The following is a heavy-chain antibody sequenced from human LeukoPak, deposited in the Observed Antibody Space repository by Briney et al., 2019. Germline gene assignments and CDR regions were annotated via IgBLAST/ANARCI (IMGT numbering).Heavy chain of an antibody. CDR2: INPNSGGT. CDR3: ARTALLGDYIWGSYRPFDP. D-gene: IGHD3-16*02. V-gene: IGHV1-2*02. J-gene: IGHJ5*02. CDR1: GYTFTGYY. Sequence: WASVKVSCKASGYTFTGYYMHWVRQAPGQGLEWMGWINPNSGGTNYAQKFQGRVTMTRDTSISTAYMELSRLRSDDTAVYYCARTALLGDYIWGSYRPFDPWGQGTLVTVSS.